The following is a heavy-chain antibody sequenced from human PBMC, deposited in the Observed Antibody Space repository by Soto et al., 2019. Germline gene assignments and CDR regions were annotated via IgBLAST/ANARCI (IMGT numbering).Heavy chain of an antibody. CDR1: GFTFSDYY. Sequence: QVQLVESGGGLVKPGGSLRLSCAASGFTFSDYYMTWIRQGPGKGLEWISYISSNGNTIYHAASVKGRFTISRGNAKNSLYLQRTRLRDEDTAVYYCARDVAAAGGRDYWGQGTLVTVSS. D-gene: IGHD6-13*01. CDR2: ISSNGNTI. V-gene: IGHV3-11*01. J-gene: IGHJ4*02. CDR3: ARDVAAAGGRDY.